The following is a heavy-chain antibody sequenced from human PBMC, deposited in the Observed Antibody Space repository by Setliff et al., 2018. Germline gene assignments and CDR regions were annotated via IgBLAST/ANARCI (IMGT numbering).Heavy chain of an antibody. CDR3: ARRPGYRSAHSNESY. CDR1: GGTFSSFT. D-gene: IGHD3-16*02. V-gene: IGHV1-69*05. CDR2: TIPMFGSA. Sequence: VASVKVSCKTSGGTFSSFTIICVRQAPGQGLEWMGGTIPMFGSANYAQKFQGRVTIITDEFTGTAYMELSSLRTEDTAVYYCARRPGYRSAHSNESYWGQGTLVTVSS. J-gene: IGHJ4*02.